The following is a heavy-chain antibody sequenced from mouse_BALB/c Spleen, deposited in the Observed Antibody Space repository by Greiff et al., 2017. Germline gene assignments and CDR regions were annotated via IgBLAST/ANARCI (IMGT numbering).Heavy chain of an antibody. CDR3: AREMGFLYAMDY. V-gene: IGHV1S81*02. CDR2: INPSNGRT. CDR1: GYTFTSYW. J-gene: IGHJ4*01. Sequence: QVQLQQPGAELVKPGASVKLSCKASGYTFTSYWMHWVKQRPGQGLEWIGEINPSNGRTNYNEKFKSKATLTVDKSSSTAYMQLSSLTSEDSAVYYCAREMGFLYAMDYWGQGTSVTVSS.